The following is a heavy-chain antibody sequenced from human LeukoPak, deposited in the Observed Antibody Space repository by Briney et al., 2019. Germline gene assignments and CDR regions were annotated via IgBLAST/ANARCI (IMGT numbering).Heavy chain of an antibody. CDR3: ARDGHYDILTGYFQD. D-gene: IGHD3-9*01. V-gene: IGHV3-23*01. CDR1: GFTFSSYA. Sequence: GGSLRLSCAASGFTFSSYAMSWVRQAPGKGLEWVSAISGSGGSTYYADSVKGRFTISRDNSKNTLYLQMNSLRAEDTAVYYCARDGHYDILTGYFQDWGQGTLVIVSS. CDR2: ISGSGGST. J-gene: IGHJ1*01.